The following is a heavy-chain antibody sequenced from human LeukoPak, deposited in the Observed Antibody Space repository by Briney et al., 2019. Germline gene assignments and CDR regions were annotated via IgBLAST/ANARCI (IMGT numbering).Heavy chain of an antibody. CDR3: ARLAHYYGSGSYYNYFDY. Sequence: SVTVSCKASGGTFSSYAISWVRQAPGQGLEGMGGIIPIFGTANYAQKLQGRVTITADKYTSTAYMEVSSLRSEDTAVYYCARLAHYYGSGSYYNYFDYWGQGTLVTVSS. CDR1: GGTFSSYA. J-gene: IGHJ4*02. D-gene: IGHD3-10*01. CDR2: IIPIFGTA. V-gene: IGHV1-69*06.